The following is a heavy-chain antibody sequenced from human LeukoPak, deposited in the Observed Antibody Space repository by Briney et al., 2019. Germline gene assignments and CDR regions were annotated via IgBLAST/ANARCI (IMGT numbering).Heavy chain of an antibody. J-gene: IGHJ3*02. CDR1: GGSISSYY. D-gene: IGHD2-15*01. Sequence: PETLSLTCTVSGGSISSYYWSWIRQPPGKGLEWIGYIYYSGSTNYNPSLKSRVTISVDTSKNQFSLKLSSVTAADTAVYYCAGGGWSSHAFDIWGQGTMVTVSS. CDR3: AGGGWSSHAFDI. CDR2: IYYSGST. V-gene: IGHV4-59*01.